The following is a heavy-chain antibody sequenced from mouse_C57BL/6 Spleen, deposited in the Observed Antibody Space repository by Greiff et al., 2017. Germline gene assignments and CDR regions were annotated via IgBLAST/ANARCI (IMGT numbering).Heavy chain of an antibody. D-gene: IGHD2-2*01. J-gene: IGHJ3*01. Sequence: QVQLQQSGAELVRPGASVTLSCKASGYTFTDYEMHWVKQTPVHGLEWIGAIDPETGGTAYNQKFKGKAILTADKSSSTAYMGLRSLTSEDSAVYYCTRSGGLHPWFAYWGQGTLVTVSA. CDR3: TRSGGLHPWFAY. CDR2: IDPETGGT. CDR1: GYTFTDYE. V-gene: IGHV1-15*01.